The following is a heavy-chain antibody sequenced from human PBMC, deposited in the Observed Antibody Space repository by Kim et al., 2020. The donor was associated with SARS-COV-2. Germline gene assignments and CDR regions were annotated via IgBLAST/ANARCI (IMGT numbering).Heavy chain of an antibody. V-gene: IGHV4-31*03. CDR1: GGSISSGGYY. CDR2: IYYSGST. CDR3: ARDRPISGGNYGMDV. D-gene: IGHD3-16*01. J-gene: IGHJ6*02. Sequence: SETLSLTCTVSGGSISSGGYYWSWIRQHPGKGLEWIGYIYYSGSTYYNPSLKSRVTISVDTSKNQFSLKLSSVTAADTAVYYCARDRPISGGNYGMDVWGQGTTVTVSS.